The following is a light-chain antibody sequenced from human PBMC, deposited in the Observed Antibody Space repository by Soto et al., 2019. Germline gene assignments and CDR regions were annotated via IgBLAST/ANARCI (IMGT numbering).Light chain of an antibody. CDR3: QQYGDWPGA. V-gene: IGKV3D-15*01. CDR2: DAS. CDR1: QSVGSK. Sequence: EIVMTQSPPTLSVSPGERATLSCRASQSVGSKLAWYQQRPGQAPRLLIYDASNRATGIPARFSGSGSGAEFSPTISSLQAEDFAVYSRQQYGDWPGAFGGGTKVEIK. J-gene: IGKJ4*01.